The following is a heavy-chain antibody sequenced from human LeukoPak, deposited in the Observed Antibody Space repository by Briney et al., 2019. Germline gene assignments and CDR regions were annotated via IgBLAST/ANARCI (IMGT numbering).Heavy chain of an antibody. CDR3: ARVDDFWSAYRRYYYAMDV. CDR1: GDSISSSSYY. D-gene: IGHD3-3*01. J-gene: IGHJ6*02. CDR2: INHSGST. V-gene: IGHV4-39*07. Sequence: PSETLSLTCTVSGDSISSSSYYWGWIRQPPGKGLEWIGEINHSGSTNYNPSLKSRVTITEDMSKKQFSLKLSSVTAADTAVYYCARVDDFWSAYRRYYYAMDVWGQGTTVIVSS.